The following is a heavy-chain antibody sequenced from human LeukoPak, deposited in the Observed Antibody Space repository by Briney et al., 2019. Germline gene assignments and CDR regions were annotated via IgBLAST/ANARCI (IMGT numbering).Heavy chain of an antibody. CDR3: ARDRSGWYRWFDP. V-gene: IGHV3-48*03. CDR2: ISRSGGTI. D-gene: IGHD6-19*01. J-gene: IGHJ5*02. Sequence: GGSLRLSCAASGFTFSSYEMNWVRQAPGKGLEWLSYISRSGGTIYADSVKGRFTISRDNAKNSLYLQMNSLRAEDTAAYYCARDRSGWYRWFDPWGQGTLVTVSS. CDR1: GFTFSSYE.